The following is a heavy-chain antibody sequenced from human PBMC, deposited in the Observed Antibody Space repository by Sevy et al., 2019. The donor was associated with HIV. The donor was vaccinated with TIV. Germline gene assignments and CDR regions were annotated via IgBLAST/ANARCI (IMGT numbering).Heavy chain of an antibody. Sequence: GGSLRLSCAASGFTFSDYFMGWVRQAPGRGLEWVANINQDGSQKNYVDSVKGRFTTSRENAKNSLYLQMNRLRVDDTAVYYCARELWPGDYWGQGTLVTVSS. J-gene: IGHJ4*02. D-gene: IGHD2-21*01. CDR3: ARELWPGDY. V-gene: IGHV3-7*01. CDR1: GFTFSDYF. CDR2: INQDGSQK.